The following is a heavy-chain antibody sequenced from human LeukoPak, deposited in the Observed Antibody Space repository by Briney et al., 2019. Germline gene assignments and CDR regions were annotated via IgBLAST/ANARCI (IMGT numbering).Heavy chain of an antibody. CDR1: GFTFSRFA. Sequence: GGSLRLSCVASGFTFSRFAISWVRQAPGKGLEWVSTIAGSGGNKYYADSVKGRFTASRDNSKNTLYLQMNGLRVEDTSFYYCGKDRGEVVLAHSYNWSPPGGGGPLFTVPP. J-gene: IGHJ5*02. CDR3: GKDRGEVVLAHSYNWSPP. V-gene: IGHV3-23*01. D-gene: IGHD3-10*01. CDR2: IAGSGGNK.